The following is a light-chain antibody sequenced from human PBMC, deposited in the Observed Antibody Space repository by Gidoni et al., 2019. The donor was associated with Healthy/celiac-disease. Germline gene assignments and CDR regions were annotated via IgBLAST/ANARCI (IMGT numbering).Light chain of an antibody. CDR2: DVS. J-gene: IGLJ3*02. V-gene: IGLV2-14*03. CDR3: SSYTSSSTRV. Sequence: QSALTQPASVSGSPGQSTTISCTGTSRDVGGNNYVSWYQQHPGKAPKLMIYDVSNRPSGVSNRFSGSKSGNTASLTISGLQAEDEADYYCSSYTSSSTRVFGGGTKLTVL. CDR1: SRDVGGNNY.